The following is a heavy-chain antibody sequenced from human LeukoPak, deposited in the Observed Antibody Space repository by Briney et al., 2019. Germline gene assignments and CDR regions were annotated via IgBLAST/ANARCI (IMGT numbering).Heavy chain of an antibody. D-gene: IGHD6-19*01. J-gene: IGHJ4*02. CDR1: GFSLSSRGMC. CDR3: ARIHSSGTPDY. CDR2: IAWYDDK. V-gene: IGHV2-70*01. Sequence: SGPALVTPTQPLTLTFTFSGFSLSSRGMCVSWIRQPPGKALEWLALIAWYDDKYYSTSLKTRLTISKDTSKNQVVLTMTNMDPVDTATYYCARIHSSGTPDYWGKGTLVTVSS.